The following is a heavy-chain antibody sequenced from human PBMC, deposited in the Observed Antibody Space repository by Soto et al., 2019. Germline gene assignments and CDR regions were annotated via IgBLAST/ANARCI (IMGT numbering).Heavy chain of an antibody. J-gene: IGHJ4*02. CDR2: ISDGGDNT. D-gene: IGHD3-3*01. CDR1: GFTFSSNV. Sequence: PGGSLRLSSAASGFTFSSNVMSWVRQAPGKGLEWVSAISDGGDNTYYADSVKGRFSISRDNSKNTLYLQMNSLRAEDTAIYYCAKGAYYDFWSSYSAFDCWGQGTLVTVSS. CDR3: AKGAYYDFWSSYSAFDC. V-gene: IGHV3-23*01.